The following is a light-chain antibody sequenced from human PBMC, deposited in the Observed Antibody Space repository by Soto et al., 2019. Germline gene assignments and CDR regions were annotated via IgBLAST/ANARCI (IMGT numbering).Light chain of an antibody. CDR3: SSFAGSYSVV. Sequence: QAVVTQPRSVSGSPGQSVTISXTXXSSXVGSNNHVSWYQQYTGKAPKVMIYEVDKRSSTVPDRFSGSKSGNTASLTISGLRAEDEADYYCSSFAGSYSVVFGGGTKLTVL. CDR2: EVD. J-gene: IGLJ2*01. CDR1: SSXVGSNNH. V-gene: IGLV2-11*01.